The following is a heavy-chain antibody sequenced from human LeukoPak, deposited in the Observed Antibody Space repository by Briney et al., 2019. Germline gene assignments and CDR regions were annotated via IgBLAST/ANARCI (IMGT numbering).Heavy chain of an antibody. J-gene: IGHJ4*02. Sequence: GGYLRLSYTPSGFTFGTYWMHWVRQAPGEGLVWRSRINTDGSTTYYADSVKGRFTFSRDNAKNTLYLQMNSLRAEDTAVYYCTRGRSGGYLDYWGQGTLVAVSS. D-gene: IGHD4-23*01. CDR3: TRGRSGGYLDY. CDR2: INTDGSTT. CDR1: GFTFGTYW. V-gene: IGHV3-74*01.